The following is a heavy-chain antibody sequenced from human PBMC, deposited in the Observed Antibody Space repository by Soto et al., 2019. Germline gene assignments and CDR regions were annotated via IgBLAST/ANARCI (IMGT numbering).Heavy chain of an antibody. CDR3: AKDRQPDVLRPFAH. D-gene: IGHD3-10*02. CDR2: MYGSGGGI. J-gene: IGHJ4*02. Sequence: PGWSLRLSCSASGFTFGTYAMSWVRQAPGKGLEWVSGMYGSGGGISYADAVEGRFTISRDNTNNLLYLLMRSLRVEDTAVYYCAKDRQPDVLRPFAHWGLGTLVTVSS. CDR1: GFTFGTYA. V-gene: IGHV3-23*05.